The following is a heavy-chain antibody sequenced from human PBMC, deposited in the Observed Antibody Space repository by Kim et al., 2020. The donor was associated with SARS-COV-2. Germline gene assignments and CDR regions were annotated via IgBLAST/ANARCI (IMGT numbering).Heavy chain of an antibody. J-gene: IGHJ6*02. Sequence: KGRFTISRDNSKNSLYLQMNSLRTEDTALYYCAKDMSRSGSYYVCSGMDVWGQGTTVTVSS. V-gene: IGHV3-43*01. CDR3: AKDMSRSGSYYVCSGMDV. D-gene: IGHD1-26*01.